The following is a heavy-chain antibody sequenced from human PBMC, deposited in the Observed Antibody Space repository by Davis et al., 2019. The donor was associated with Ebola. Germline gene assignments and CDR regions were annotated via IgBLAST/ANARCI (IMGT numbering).Heavy chain of an antibody. CDR3: ARVYPPYCGGDCLLDY. CDR2: INPSGGST. J-gene: IGHJ4*02. Sequence: AASVKVSCKASGYTFTGYYMHWVRQAPGQGLEWMGIINPSGGSTSYAQKFQGRVTITADKSTSTAYMELSSLRSEDTAVYYCARVYPPYCGGDCLLDYWGQGTLVTVSS. D-gene: IGHD2-21*01. CDR1: GYTFTGYY. V-gene: IGHV1-46*01.